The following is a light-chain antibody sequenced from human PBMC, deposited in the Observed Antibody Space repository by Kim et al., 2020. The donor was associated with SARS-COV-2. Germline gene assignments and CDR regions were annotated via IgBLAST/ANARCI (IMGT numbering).Light chain of an antibody. J-gene: IGLJ1*01. V-gene: IGLV3-19*01. CDR3: NSRANIGDLYV. CDR2: GKN. Sequence: SSELTQDPAVSVALGQTVRITCQGDSLRRYYASWYQQKPGQAPVLVVFGKNNRPSGIPDRFSGSYLGNTASLTITGAQAEDEADYYCNSRANIGDLYVFG. CDR1: SLRRYY.